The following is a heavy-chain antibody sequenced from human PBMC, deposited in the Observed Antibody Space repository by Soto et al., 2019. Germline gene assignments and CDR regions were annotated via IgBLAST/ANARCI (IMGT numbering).Heavy chain of an antibody. CDR2: FYYSGST. V-gene: IGHV4-59*01. D-gene: IGHD6-19*01. Sequence: QVQLQESGPGLVKPSETLSLTCTVSGGSISSYYWSWIRQPPGKGLEWIGYFYYSGSTNYNPSLKSRVTISVDTSKSQSSLQLSSVTAADTAVYYCARGGWKLFDYWRQGTLVTLSS. CDR3: ARGGWKLFDY. J-gene: IGHJ4*02. CDR1: GGSISSYY.